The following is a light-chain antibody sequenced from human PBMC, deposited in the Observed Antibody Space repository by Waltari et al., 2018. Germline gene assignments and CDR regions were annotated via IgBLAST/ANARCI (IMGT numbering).Light chain of an antibody. J-gene: IGKJ1*01. V-gene: IGKV3-20*01. Sequence: EIVLTQSPGTLSLSPGERATISCRASQIVSSNYLAWYQQKPGQAPRLLIYGASSRATGIPDRFSGSGSGTDFTLTISRLEPEDFAVYYCQQYGTSQTFGQGTKVEIK. CDR1: QIVSSNY. CDR3: QQYGTSQT. CDR2: GAS.